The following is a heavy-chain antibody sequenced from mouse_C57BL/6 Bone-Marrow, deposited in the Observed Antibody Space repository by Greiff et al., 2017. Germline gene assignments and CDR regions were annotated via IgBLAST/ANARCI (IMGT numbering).Heavy chain of an antibody. CDR1: GYTFTSYW. V-gene: IGHV1-69*01. Sequence: QVQLQQPGAELVMPGASVKLSCKASGYTFTSYWMHWVKQRPGQGLEWIGEIDPSDSYTNYTQKFKGKSTLTVDKSSSTAYMQLSSLTSEDSAVXYCAYGSSYDYFDDWGQGTTLTVSS. D-gene: IGHD1-1*01. J-gene: IGHJ2*01. CDR2: IDPSDSYT. CDR3: AYGSSYDYFDD.